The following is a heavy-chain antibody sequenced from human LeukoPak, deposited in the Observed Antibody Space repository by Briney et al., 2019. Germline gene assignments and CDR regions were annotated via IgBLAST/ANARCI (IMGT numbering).Heavy chain of an antibody. CDR3: ARDQRYSGYDFDD. Sequence: GGSLRLSCAASGFTFSSYWMHWVRQAPGKGLVWVARINSDGSSTSYADSVKGRFTISRDNAKNTLYLQMNSLRAEDTGVYYCARDQRYSGYDFDDCGQGSLVTVSS. D-gene: IGHD5-12*01. V-gene: IGHV3-74*01. J-gene: IGHJ4*02. CDR1: GFTFSSYW. CDR2: INSDGSST.